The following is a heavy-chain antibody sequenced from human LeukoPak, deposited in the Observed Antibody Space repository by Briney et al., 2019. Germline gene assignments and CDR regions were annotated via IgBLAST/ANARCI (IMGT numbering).Heavy chain of an antibody. CDR2: IHPGDSDT. Sequence: AGESLKISCKGTGYSFTSYWIAWWSQMPGKGLEWMRIIHPGDSDTVYSPSFQGQVTISADKSISTAYLPWSSLKTSDTAMYYCANGGIEGAFDYWGQGTLVTVSS. CDR3: ANGGIEGAFDY. V-gene: IGHV5-51*01. CDR1: GYSFTSYW. J-gene: IGHJ4*02. D-gene: IGHD1-26*01.